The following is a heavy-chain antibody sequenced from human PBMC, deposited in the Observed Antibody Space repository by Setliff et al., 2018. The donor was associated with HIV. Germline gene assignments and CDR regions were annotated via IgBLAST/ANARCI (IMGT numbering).Heavy chain of an antibody. V-gene: IGHV4-38-2*01. CDR2: IYYSGST. CDR3: ARVGAFGVGGWFDP. CDR1: GYSVSRVYY. Sequence: SETLSLTCAVSGYSVSRVYYWGWIRQPPGKGLEWIGSIYYSGSTYYNPSLKSRVTISVDTSKNQFSLKLSSVTAADTAMYYCARVGAFGVGGWFDPWGQGSLVTVSS. J-gene: IGHJ5*02. D-gene: IGHD3-3*01.